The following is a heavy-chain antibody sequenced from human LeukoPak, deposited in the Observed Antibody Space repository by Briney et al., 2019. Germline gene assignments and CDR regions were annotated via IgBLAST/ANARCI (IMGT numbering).Heavy chain of an antibody. Sequence: ASVTVSCTPSVYIFTSYDISWVRQATGQGLEWMGIINPSGGSTSYAQKFQGRVTMTRDTSTSTVYMELSSLRSEDTAMYYCTRGVYYMDVWGKGTMVTISS. J-gene: IGHJ6*04. CDR2: INPSGGST. CDR3: TRGVYYMDV. V-gene: IGHV1-46*01. D-gene: IGHD3-10*01. CDR1: VYIFTSYD.